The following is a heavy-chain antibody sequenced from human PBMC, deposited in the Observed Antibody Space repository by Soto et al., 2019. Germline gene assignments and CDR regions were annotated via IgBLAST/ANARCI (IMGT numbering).Heavy chain of an antibody. CDR1: GGSIATYY. CDR2: IYHTGVT. J-gene: IGHJ3*02. CDR3: ARNADLDT. Sequence: QVQLQESGPGLVKPSETLSLTCTVSGGSIATYYWSWIRQPPGKGLEWIGYIYHTGVTKYHPSLKSRVTISVDTSKNQFSLNLTSVTAADTAVYYCARNADLDTWGQGTMVTVSS. V-gene: IGHV4-59*01. D-gene: IGHD2-8*01.